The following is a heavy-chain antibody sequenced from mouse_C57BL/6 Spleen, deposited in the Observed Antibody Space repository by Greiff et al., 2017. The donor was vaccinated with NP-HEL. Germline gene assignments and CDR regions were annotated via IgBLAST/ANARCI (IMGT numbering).Heavy chain of an antibody. CDR3: AKQNYYGSEDYFDY. Sequence: EVNLVESGGGLVNPGGSLKLSCAASGFTFSDYGMHWVRQAPEKGLEWVAYISSGSSTIYYADTVKGRFTISRDNAKNTLFLQMTSLRSEDTAMYYCAKQNYYGSEDYFDYWGQGTTLTVSS. V-gene: IGHV5-17*01. CDR2: ISSGSSTI. CDR1: GFTFSDYG. D-gene: IGHD1-1*01. J-gene: IGHJ2*01.